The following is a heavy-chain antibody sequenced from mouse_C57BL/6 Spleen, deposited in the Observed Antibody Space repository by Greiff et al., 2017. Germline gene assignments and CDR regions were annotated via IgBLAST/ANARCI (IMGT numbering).Heavy chain of an antibody. CDR2: IDPSDSYT. D-gene: IGHD1-1*01. CDR1: GYTFTSYW. CDR3: APYYYGSSYEGAMDY. J-gene: IGHJ4*01. V-gene: IGHV1-50*01. Sequence: VQLQQPGAELVKPGASVKLSCKASGYTFTSYWMQWVKQRPGQGLEWIGEIDPSDSYTNYNQKFKGTATLTVDTSSSTAYMQLSSLTSEDSAVYYCAPYYYGSSYEGAMDYWGQGTSVTFSS.